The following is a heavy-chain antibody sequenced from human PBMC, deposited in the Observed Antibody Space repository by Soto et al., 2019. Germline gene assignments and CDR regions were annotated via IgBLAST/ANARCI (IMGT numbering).Heavy chain of an antibody. Sequence: QVQLQESGPGLVKPSETLSLTCTGSGGSIRSYYWSWIRQPPGKGLEWIGYIYYTGSTNYNPSLKRRVTISVDTSQIQFSLQLSSETAADTAVYYCANFNWYSALWGRGTLVPVSS. CDR2: IYYTGST. V-gene: IGHV4-59*01. CDR1: GGSIRSYY. CDR3: ANFNWYSAL. J-gene: IGHJ2*01.